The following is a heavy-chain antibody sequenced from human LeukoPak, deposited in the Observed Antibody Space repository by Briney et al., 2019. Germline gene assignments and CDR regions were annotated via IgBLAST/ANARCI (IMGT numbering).Heavy chain of an antibody. CDR3: AGRVTGYSSGYVY. CDR1: GITFSNYA. D-gene: IGHD5-18*01. CDR2: ISGSAHKI. J-gene: IGHJ4*02. Sequence: GGSLRLSCVASGITFSNYAVSWVRRAPEKGLDWVSVISGSAHKIRYADSVKGRFTISRDNSENIVYLQMNNLRAKDTAVYYCAGRVTGYSSGYVYWGQGTLVTVSS. V-gene: IGHV3-23*01.